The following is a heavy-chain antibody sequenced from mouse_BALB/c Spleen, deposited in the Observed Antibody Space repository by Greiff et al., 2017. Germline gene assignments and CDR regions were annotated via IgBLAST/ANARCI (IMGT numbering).Heavy chain of an antibody. Sequence: QVQLKQSGTVLARPGASVKMSCKASGYSFTSYWMHWVKQRPGQGLEWIGWIYPGNVNTKYNEKFKGKATLTADKSSSTAYMQLSSLTSEDSAVYFCARDGIAWFAYWGQGTLVTVSA. V-gene: IGHV1S56*01. CDR3: ARDGIAWFAY. J-gene: IGHJ3*01. CDR2: IYPGNVNT. CDR1: GYSFTSYW.